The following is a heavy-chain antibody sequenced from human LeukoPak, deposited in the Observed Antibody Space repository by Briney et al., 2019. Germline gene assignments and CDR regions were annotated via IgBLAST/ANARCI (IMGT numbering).Heavy chain of an antibody. J-gene: IGHJ4*02. D-gene: IGHD3-10*01. Sequence: PSVTLSLTFGGYGWACSCYDWYLLRHPPGKRLQWVGEINHGGSTKYIPSLKRRVTMSLDTSKNQFSLKLTSVTAADTAVYYCAGGATPGVFWGQGTLVTVSS. CDR1: GWACSCYD. V-gene: IGHV4-34*01. CDR2: INHGGST. CDR3: AGGATPGVF.